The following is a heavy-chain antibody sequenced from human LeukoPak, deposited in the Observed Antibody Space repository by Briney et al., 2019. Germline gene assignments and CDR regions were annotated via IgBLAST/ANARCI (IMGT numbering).Heavy chain of an antibody. Sequence: GGSLRLSCAASGFTLSSYAMSWVRQAPGKGLEWVSAISDTGNTYHADSVKGRFTNSRDSSKNTLFLQMNRLRPEDAAVYYCAKAPVTTCRGAFCYPFDYWGLGTLVTVSS. CDR3: AKAPVTTCRGAFCYPFDY. V-gene: IGHV3-23*01. CDR2: ISDTGNT. D-gene: IGHD2-15*01. J-gene: IGHJ4*02. CDR1: GFTLSSYA.